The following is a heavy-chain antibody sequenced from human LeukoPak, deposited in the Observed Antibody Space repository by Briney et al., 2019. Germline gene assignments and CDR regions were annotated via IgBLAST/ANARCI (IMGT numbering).Heavy chain of an antibody. J-gene: IGHJ4*02. Sequence: PGRSLRLSCAASGFTFSSYAMHWVRQAPGKGLEWVAVISYDGSNKYYADSVKGRFTISRDNSKNTLYLQMNSLRAEDTAVYYCARGGAYYYDSSGYYSDDYWGQGTLVTVSS. D-gene: IGHD3-22*01. V-gene: IGHV3-30*04. CDR2: ISYDGSNK. CDR1: GFTFSSYA. CDR3: ARGGAYYYDSSGYYSDDY.